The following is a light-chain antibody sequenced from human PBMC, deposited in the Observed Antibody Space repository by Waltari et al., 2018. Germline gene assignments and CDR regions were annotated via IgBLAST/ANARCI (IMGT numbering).Light chain of an antibody. CDR1: INDIGYYNF. V-gene: IGLV2-14*03. Sequence: QSAPTQPASVSGSPGQSLTISCTGTINDIGYYNFFPWYQQHPGKAPRLIIFDVTRWPSGVSHRFSGSKSGSAASLTISGLQAEDEADYYCASYTNTNTIIFGEGTKVAVL. J-gene: IGLJ2*01. CDR3: ASYTNTNTII. CDR2: DVT.